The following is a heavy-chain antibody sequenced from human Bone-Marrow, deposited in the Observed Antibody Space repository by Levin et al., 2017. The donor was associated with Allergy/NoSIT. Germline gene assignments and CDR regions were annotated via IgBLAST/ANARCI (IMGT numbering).Heavy chain of an antibody. J-gene: IGHJ4*02. Sequence: AASVKVSCKASGYTFIDYYIHWVRQAPGQGLEYMGAVYPSAGTTSSSQKFQGRLTMTTDTSTNTVYMDLSSLRPDDTAVYFCVREFVGGHFDHWGQGTLVTVSS. CDR2: VYPSAGTT. CDR1: GYTFIDYY. D-gene: IGHD3-10*01. CDR3: VREFVGGHFDH. V-gene: IGHV1-46*01.